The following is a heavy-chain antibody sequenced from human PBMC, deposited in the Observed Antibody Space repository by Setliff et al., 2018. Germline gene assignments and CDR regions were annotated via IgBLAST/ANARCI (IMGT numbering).Heavy chain of an antibody. CDR3: RRAGKPYAIDV. J-gene: IGHJ3*01. CDR1: GFTFSSLW. Sequence: PGGSLRLSCTASGFTFSSLWMSWVRQAPGKGLEWVANIKGDDSEKYYVDSVKGRFTVSRDNVKNSLSLQMDSLRVDDTAVYYCRRAGKPYAIDVWGQGTMVTVSS. V-gene: IGHV3-7*04. CDR2: IKGDDSEK.